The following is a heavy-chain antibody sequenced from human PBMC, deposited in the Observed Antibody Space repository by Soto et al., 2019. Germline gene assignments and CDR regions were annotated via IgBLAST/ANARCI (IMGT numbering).Heavy chain of an antibody. CDR3: AKDSGGYDYNFDY. Sequence: EVQLVESGGGLVQPGRSLRLSCAASGFTFDDYAMHWVRQAPGKGLEWVSGISWNSGSIGYADSVKGRFTISRDNAKNSLYLQMNSLRAEDTALYYCAKDSGGYDYNFDYWGQGTLVTVSS. D-gene: IGHD5-12*01. CDR2: ISWNSGSI. CDR1: GFTFDDYA. V-gene: IGHV3-9*01. J-gene: IGHJ4*02.